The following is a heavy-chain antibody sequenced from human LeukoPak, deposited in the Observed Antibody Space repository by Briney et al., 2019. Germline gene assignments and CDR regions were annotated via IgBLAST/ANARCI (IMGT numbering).Heavy chain of an antibody. J-gene: IGHJ3*02. CDR1: GFTFSSYE. Sequence: GGSLRLSCAASGFTFSSYEMNWVRQAPGKGLEWVSYISSSGSTIYYADSVKGRFTISRDNAKNSLYLQMNSLRAEDTAVYYCARELKGQYQDAFDIWGQGTMVTVSS. CDR3: ARELKGQYQDAFDI. CDR2: ISSSGSTI. D-gene: IGHD2-2*01. V-gene: IGHV3-48*03.